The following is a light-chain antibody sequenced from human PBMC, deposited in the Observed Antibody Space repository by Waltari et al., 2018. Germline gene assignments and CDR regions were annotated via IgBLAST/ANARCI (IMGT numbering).Light chain of an antibody. Sequence: EVILTQSPDTLSLSPGARATLSCRASPNITNNYLAWYQQKPGLAPRLLIYDSSSRATGVPDRVSGSGSGTDFTLTIGRLEPEDYAVYYCQQYENSPLTFGGGTQVETK. V-gene: IGKV3-20*01. J-gene: IGKJ4*01. CDR1: PNITNNY. CDR3: QQYENSPLT. CDR2: DSS.